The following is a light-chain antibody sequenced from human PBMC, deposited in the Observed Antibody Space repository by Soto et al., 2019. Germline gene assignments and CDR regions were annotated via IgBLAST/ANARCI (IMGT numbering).Light chain of an antibody. Sequence: QSALTQPPSASGSFGQSVTISCTETSSDVGGYNYVSWYQQHPGKAPKLMIYEVSERPSGVPDRFSGSKSGNTASLTVSGLQADDEADYYCSSYSGTNYHYVFGTGTQLTVL. J-gene: IGLJ1*01. CDR3: SSYSGTNYHYV. V-gene: IGLV2-8*01. CDR1: SSDVGGYNY. CDR2: EVS.